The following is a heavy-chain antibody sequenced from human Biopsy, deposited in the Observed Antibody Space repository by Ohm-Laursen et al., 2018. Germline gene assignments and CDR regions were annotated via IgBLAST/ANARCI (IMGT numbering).Heavy chain of an antibody. V-gene: IGHV4-61*01. CDR1: GDSLTSGPEN. CDR2: IYSGGNT. CDR3: ARGRRTSGWPYFDN. Sequence: SDTLSLTCTVSGDSLTSGPENWSWIRQSPGQGLEYIGFIYSGGNTNYNPSLKNRVTMSVDTSKNQFYLKLYSVTAADTAVYYCARGRRTSGWPYFDNWGQGALVSASP. D-gene: IGHD6-19*01. J-gene: IGHJ4*02.